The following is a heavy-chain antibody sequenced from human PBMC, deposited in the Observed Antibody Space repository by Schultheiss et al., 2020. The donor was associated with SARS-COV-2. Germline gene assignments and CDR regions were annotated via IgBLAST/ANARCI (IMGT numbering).Heavy chain of an antibody. CDR2: IIPIFGTA. CDR3: ARDRYDFWSGYVSYWYFDL. D-gene: IGHD3-3*01. CDR1: GGTFSSYA. Sequence: VKVSCKASGGTFSSYAISWVRQAPGQGLEWMGGIIPIFGTANYAQKFQGRVTITADESTSTAYMELSSLRSEDTAVYYCARDRYDFWSGYVSYWYFDLWGRGTLGTVAS. J-gene: IGHJ2*01. V-gene: IGHV1-69*01.